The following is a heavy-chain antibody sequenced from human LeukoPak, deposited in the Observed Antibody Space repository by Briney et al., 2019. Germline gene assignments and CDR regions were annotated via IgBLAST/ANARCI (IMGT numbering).Heavy chain of an antibody. Sequence: GASVKVSCKASGYTFSTYGLTWVRQAPGQGLEWMGWISAYNGNRNYAQKLQGRVTMTTDTSTSTAYMELRSLRSDDTAVYYCARDLGITISHAFDIWGQGTMVTVSS. V-gene: IGHV1-18*01. CDR3: ARDLGITISHAFDI. CDR1: GYTFSTYG. J-gene: IGHJ3*02. CDR2: ISAYNGNR. D-gene: IGHD3-9*01.